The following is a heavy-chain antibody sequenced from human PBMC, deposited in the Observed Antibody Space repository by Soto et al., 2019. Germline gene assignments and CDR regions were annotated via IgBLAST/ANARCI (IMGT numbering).Heavy chain of an antibody. CDR3: ARGLILRGAFEI. Sequence: PSETLSLTCTVSGGSISSGDYYWSWIRQPPGKGLEWIGYIYYSGSTYYNPSLKSRVTISVDTSKNQFCLKLSSVTAADTAVYYCARGLILRGAFEIWGQGTMVTVSS. D-gene: IGHD3-10*01. J-gene: IGHJ3*02. CDR2: IYYSGST. V-gene: IGHV4-30-4*01. CDR1: GGSISSGDYY.